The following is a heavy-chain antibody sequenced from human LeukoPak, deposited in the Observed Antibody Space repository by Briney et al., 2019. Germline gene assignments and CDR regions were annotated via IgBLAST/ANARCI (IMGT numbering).Heavy chain of an antibody. J-gene: IGHJ3*02. V-gene: IGHV4-61*02. CDR1: GGSISSGSYY. CDR2: VFTNGST. CDR3: ARDLPGQYGFDI. D-gene: IGHD1-14*01. Sequence: SETLSLTCTVSGGSISSGSYYWSWIRPPAGKGLEWIGRVFTNGSTDYNPSFKSRVTISVDTSKKQVSLRLSSGTAADTAVYYCARDLPGQYGFDIWGQGTMVTVSS.